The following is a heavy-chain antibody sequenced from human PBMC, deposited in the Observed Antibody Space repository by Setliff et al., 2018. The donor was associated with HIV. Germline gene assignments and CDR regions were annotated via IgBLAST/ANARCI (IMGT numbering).Heavy chain of an antibody. D-gene: IGHD3-3*01. CDR1: GYSFSTYW. CDR2: IYPGDSDT. CDR3: ARHTRQLEFWEWLSPHYYHYYYMDV. V-gene: IGHV5-51*01. Sequence: GESLKISCKGSGYSFSTYWIGWVRQMPGKGLEWMGIIYPGDSDTTYSPSFQGQVTISADKSISTAYLQWSSLKASDTAMYYCARHTRQLEFWEWLSPHYYHYYYMDVWGQGTTVTVSS. J-gene: IGHJ6*03.